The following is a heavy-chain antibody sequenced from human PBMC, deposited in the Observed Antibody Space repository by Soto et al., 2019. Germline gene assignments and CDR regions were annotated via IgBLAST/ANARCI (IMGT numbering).Heavy chain of an antibody. CDR1: GYTFTSYG. D-gene: IGHD2-8*01. J-gene: IGHJ6*02. CDR3: ARDRCTTDRCYTHHFDV. CDR2: ISVYTGNT. Sequence: QVQLVQSGGEVTKPGASVKVSCKSSGYTFTSYGVSWVRQAPGQGLEWLGWISVYTGNTKQAQKFQDRVTLTTEASTSTAYMELRSLRSDDMAVYYCARDRCTTDRCYTHHFDVWGQGTTVTVSS. V-gene: IGHV1-18*03.